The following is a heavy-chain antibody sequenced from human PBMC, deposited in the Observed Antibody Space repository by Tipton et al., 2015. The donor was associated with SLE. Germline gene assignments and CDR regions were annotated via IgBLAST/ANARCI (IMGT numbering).Heavy chain of an antibody. Sequence: SLRLSCAASGFTLGHFHMSGVRQAPGKGLEWMANIKQDGSEKYYVDSVKGRFTISRDNAKNSLYLQMNSLRAEDTAVYYCARRITYYYYYMDVWGKGTTVTVSS. CDR3: ARRITYYYYYMDV. CDR1: GFTLGHFH. J-gene: IGHJ6*03. CDR2: IKQDGSEK. V-gene: IGHV3-7*01.